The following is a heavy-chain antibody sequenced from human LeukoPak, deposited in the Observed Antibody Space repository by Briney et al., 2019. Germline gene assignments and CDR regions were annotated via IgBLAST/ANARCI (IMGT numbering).Heavy chain of an antibody. D-gene: IGHD2-21*02. J-gene: IGHJ5*02. Sequence: SQTLSLTCTVSGGSISSGGYYWSWIRQHPGKGLEWIGYIHYSGSTYYNPSLKSRVTISVDTSKNQFSLKLSSVTAADTAVYYCARAGPLLSWFDPWGQGTLVTVSS. V-gene: IGHV4-31*03. CDR3: ARAGPLLSWFDP. CDR2: IHYSGST. CDR1: GGSISSGGYY.